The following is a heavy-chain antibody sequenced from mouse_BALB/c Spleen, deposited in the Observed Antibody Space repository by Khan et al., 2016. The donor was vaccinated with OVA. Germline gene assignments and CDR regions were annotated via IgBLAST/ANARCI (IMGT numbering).Heavy chain of an antibody. D-gene: IGHD4-1*01. CDR3: ARAGWDEFAY. CDR1: GYTFTDYV. Sequence: QVPLQPPGPDLVKPGASVKMSCKASGYTFTDYVMNWVKQRNGQGLEWIGQIYPGSDSTYYNEKFKGKATLTADRSSSTAYMQLSNLTSEDSAVYCCARAGWDEFAYWGQGTLVTVSA. CDR2: IYPGSDST. J-gene: IGHJ3*01. V-gene: IGHV1-77*01.